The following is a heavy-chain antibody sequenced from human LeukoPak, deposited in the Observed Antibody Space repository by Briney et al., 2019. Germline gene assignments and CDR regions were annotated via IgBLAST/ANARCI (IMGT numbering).Heavy chain of an antibody. CDR2: INHSGST. CDR1: GYSISSGYY. CDR3: ARVSVPAARNNWFDP. J-gene: IGHJ5*02. V-gene: IGHV4-34*01. D-gene: IGHD2-2*01. Sequence: PSETLSLTCAVSGYSISSGYYWSWIRQPTGKGLEWIGEINHSGSTNYNPSLKSRVTISVDTSKNQFSLKLSSVTAADTAVYYCARVSVPAARNNWFDPWGQGTLVTVSS.